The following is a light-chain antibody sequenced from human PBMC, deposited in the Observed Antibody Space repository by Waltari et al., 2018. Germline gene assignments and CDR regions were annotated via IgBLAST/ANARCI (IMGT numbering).Light chain of an antibody. CDR1: QSLLHSDGKTH. CDR2: EVS. Sequence: DVVMTQTPLALSVTPGQPASISCKSSQSLLHSDGKTHLYWYLQKPGQPPQLLIYEVSNRFSGVPDRFSGSGSGTDFTLKISRVEAEDVGLYYCQQYYSIPLTFGGGTTVEIK. V-gene: IGKV2D-29*01. J-gene: IGKJ4*01. CDR3: QQYYSIPLT.